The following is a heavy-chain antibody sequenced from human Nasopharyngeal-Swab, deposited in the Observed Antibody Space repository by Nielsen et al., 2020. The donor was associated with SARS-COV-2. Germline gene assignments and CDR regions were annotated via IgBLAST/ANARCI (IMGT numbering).Heavy chain of an antibody. CDR3: ARGSHNSGWF. D-gene: IGHD6-19*01. V-gene: IGHV6-1*01. Sequence: SETLSLTCVISGDSVSSNRAAWHWIRQSPSRGLEWLGRAYYRSTWYNDYAVSVQGRVTINPDTSKNLFSLQLNSVTPDDTAVYYCARGSHNSGWFWGRGTLVTVSS. J-gene: IGHJ4*02. CDR2: AYYRSTWYN. CDR1: GDSVSSNRAA.